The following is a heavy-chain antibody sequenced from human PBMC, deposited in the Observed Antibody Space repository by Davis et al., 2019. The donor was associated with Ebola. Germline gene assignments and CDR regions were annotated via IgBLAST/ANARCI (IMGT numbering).Heavy chain of an antibody. D-gene: IGHD3-10*01. CDR1: GFSLSNTRMG. J-gene: IGHJ6*03. V-gene: IGHV2-26*02. Sequence: SGPTLVKPTETLTLTCTVSGFSLSNTRMGVSWIRQPPGKALEWLAHIFSNGEKSSNTSLKGRLTISKDTSRTQVVLTMTNMDPVDTATYYCARITGSGLPWNYYMDVWGKGTTVTVSS. CDR2: IFSNGEK. CDR3: ARITGSGLPWNYYMDV.